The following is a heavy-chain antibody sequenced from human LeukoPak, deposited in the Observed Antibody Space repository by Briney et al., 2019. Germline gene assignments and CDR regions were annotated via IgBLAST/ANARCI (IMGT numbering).Heavy chain of an antibody. Sequence: PSETLSLTCTVSGYSVSSGYYWGWIRQPPGKGLEWIATADYSGGTYYNPSLESRVAISADMSKNQISLQLTSVTGADTAVYYCARLNALHSSNKYYFDYWGQGTLVTVSS. CDR3: ARLNALHSSNKYYFDY. J-gene: IGHJ4*02. CDR1: GYSVSSGYY. D-gene: IGHD6-13*01. CDR2: ADYSGGT. V-gene: IGHV4-38-2*02.